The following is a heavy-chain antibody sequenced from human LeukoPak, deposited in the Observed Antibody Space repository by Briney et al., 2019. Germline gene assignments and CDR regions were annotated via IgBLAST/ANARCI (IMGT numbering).Heavy chain of an antibody. CDR3: ARDAVAADY. J-gene: IGHJ4*02. Sequence: GGSLRLSCAASGFTFSSYEMNWVRQAPGKGLEWVSYISSSDTSTYYADSVKGRFTISRDNAKNSLYLQMNGLRAEDTAVYYCARDAVAADYWGQGTLVTVSS. CDR1: GFTFSSYE. CDR2: ISSSDTST. V-gene: IGHV3-48*03. D-gene: IGHD6-19*01.